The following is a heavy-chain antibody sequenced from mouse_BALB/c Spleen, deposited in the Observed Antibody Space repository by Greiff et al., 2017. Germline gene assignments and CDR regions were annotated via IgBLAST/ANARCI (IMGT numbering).Heavy chain of an antibody. V-gene: IGHV5-4*02. D-gene: IGHD1-1*01. Sequence: EVQLVESGGGLVKPGGSLKLSCAASGFTFSDYYMYWVRQTPEKRLEWVATISDGGSYTYYPDSVKGRFTISRDNAKNNLYLQMSSLKSEDTAMYYCASGLRYYGSSYFYYAMDYWGQGTSVTVSS. CDR3: ASGLRYYGSSYFYYAMDY. CDR1: GFTFSDYY. J-gene: IGHJ4*01. CDR2: ISDGGSYT.